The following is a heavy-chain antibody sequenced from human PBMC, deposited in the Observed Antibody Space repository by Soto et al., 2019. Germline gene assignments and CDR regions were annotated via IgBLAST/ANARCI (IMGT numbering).Heavy chain of an antibody. CDR1: GYTFTGYY. V-gene: IGHV1-2*04. J-gene: IGHJ4*02. CDR3: ARGGRAIAVAGTVFDY. CDR2: INPNSGGT. Sequence: QVQLVQSGAEVKKPGASVKVSCKASGYTFTGYYMHWVRQAPGQGLEWMGWINPNSGGTNYAQKFQGWVAMTRDTSISTAYMELSRLRSDDTAVYYCARGGRAIAVAGTVFDYWGQGTLVTVSS. D-gene: IGHD6-19*01.